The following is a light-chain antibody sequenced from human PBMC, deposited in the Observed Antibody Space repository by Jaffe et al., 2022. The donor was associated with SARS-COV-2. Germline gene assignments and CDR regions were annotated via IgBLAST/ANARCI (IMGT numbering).Light chain of an antibody. CDR3: QVWDSSTDHIV. Sequence: SYVLTQPPSVSVAPGKTAKITCGGDNIGSKSVHWYQQKPGQAPVLVIYYDTDRPSGIPERFSGSNSGNTATLTISRVEAGDEADYYCQVWDSSTDHIVFATGTKVTVL. CDR1: NIGSKS. CDR2: YDT. V-gene: IGLV3-21*04. J-gene: IGLJ1*01.